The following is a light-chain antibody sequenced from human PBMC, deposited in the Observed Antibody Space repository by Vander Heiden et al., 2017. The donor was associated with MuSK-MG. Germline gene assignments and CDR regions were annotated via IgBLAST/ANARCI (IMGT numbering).Light chain of an antibody. J-gene: IGKJ2*01. CDR2: DAA. CDR1: QSISSY. V-gene: IGKV1-39*01. Sequence: DIQMTPSPSSLSASLGDRVTITCRASQSISSYLNWYQQKPGKAPKLLIYDAASWQSGVPSRFSGSGCGTDFTLTISSRQPEDFATYYCQQSDSSPQYTFGQGTKLEIK. CDR3: QQSDSSPQYT.